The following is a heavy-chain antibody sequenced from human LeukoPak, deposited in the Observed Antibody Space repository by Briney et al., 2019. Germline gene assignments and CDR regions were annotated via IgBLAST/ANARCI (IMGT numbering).Heavy chain of an antibody. D-gene: IGHD6-13*01. CDR2: IIPIFGTA. J-gene: IGHJ6*02. CDR3: ARDQYSSSWYVKLGHYGMDV. V-gene: IGHV1-69*13. CDR1: GGTFSSYA. Sequence: SVKVSCKASGGTFSSYAISWVRQAPGQELEWMGGIIPIFGTANYAQKFQGRVTITADESTSTAYMELSSLRSEDTAVYYCARDQYSSSWYVKLGHYGMDVWGQGTTVTVSS.